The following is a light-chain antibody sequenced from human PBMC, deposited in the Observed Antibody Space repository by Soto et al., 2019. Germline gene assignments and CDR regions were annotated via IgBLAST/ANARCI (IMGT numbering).Light chain of an antibody. V-gene: IGKV1-5*03. CDR2: KAS. CDR3: QPYHSYPFT. Sequence: DIQMTQSPSTLSASVGDRLSITCRASQSITNWLAWYQQKPGKAPKLLIYKASSLQSEVPSRFSGSASGPEFTLTISSLQPDDFATYYCQPYHSYPFTFGPGTKVDIK. J-gene: IGKJ3*01. CDR1: QSITNW.